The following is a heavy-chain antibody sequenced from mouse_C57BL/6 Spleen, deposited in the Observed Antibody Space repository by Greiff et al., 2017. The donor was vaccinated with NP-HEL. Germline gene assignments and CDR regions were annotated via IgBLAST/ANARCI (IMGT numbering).Heavy chain of an antibody. J-gene: IGHJ4*01. Sequence: EVMLVESGGGLVQPGGSLKLSCAASGFTFSDYGMAWVRQAPRKGPEWVAFISNLAYSIYYADTVTGRFTISRENAKNTLYLEMSSLRSEDTAMYYCARQGGGYYYYAMDYWGQGTSVTVSS. CDR1: GFTFSDYG. D-gene: IGHD2-3*01. V-gene: IGHV5-15*01. CDR2: ISNLAYSI. CDR3: ARQGGGYYYYAMDY.